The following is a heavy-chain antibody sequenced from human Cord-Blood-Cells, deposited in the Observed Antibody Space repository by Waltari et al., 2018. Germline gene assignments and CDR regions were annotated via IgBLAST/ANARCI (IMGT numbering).Heavy chain of an antibody. CDR1: GFTFSSYW. D-gene: IGHD2-2*01. V-gene: IGHV3-7*01. CDR3: ARGFPAANFYYYYYYYMDV. Sequence: EVQLVESGGGLVQPGGSLRLSCAASGFTFSSYWMSWVRQAPGKGLEWVANIKQDGSEKYYVDSVKGRFTISRDNAKNSLYLQMNSLRAEDTAVYYCARGFPAANFYYYYYYYMDVCGKGTTVTVSS. CDR2: IKQDGSEK. J-gene: IGHJ6*03.